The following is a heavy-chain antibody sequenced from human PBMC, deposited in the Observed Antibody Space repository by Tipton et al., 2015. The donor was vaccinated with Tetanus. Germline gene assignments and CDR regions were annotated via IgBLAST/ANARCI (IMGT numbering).Heavy chain of an antibody. CDR1: GASISGKKYY. V-gene: IGHV4-39*02. CDR3: ARHLYGYWFDP. J-gene: IGHJ5*02. D-gene: IGHD3-10*01. CDR2: IYFKGDT. Sequence: TLSLTCTVSGASISGKKYYWGWIRQPPGKGLEWIASIYFKGDTYYNPSLKSRVTIGVDTSQNLFSVSLTSVTAADTAVYYCARHLYGYWFDPWGQGALVTVSS.